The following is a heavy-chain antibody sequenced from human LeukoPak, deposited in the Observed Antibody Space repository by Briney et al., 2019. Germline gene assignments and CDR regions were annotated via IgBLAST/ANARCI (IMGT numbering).Heavy chain of an antibody. D-gene: IGHD3-10*01. J-gene: IGHJ4*02. CDR1: GYTFTYYC. Sequence: ASVTVSCKASGYTFTYYCMHWVRQAPGQGLEWMGWINPNSGGTNYAQKFQGSVTMTRDTSITTAYMELRSLRSDDTAVYYCARVQPYIRGYCSAMGDFDYWVQGTLVTVSS. CDR2: INPNSGGT. CDR3: ARVQPYIRGYCSAMGDFDY. V-gene: IGHV1-2*02.